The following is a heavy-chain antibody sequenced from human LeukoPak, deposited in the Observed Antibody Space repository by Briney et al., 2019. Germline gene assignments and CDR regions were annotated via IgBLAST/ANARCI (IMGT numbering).Heavy chain of an antibody. J-gene: IGHJ4*02. V-gene: IGHV3-21*01. CDR1: GFTFSSYS. CDR3: ARGEAPTYYDFWSGYYFDY. D-gene: IGHD3-3*01. Sequence: GGSLRLSCAASGFTFSSYSMNWVRQAPGKGLEWVSSISSSSSYIYYADSVKGRFTISRDNAKNSLYLQMNSLRAEDTAVYYCARGEAPTYYDFWSGYYFDYWGQGTLVTVSS. CDR2: ISSSSSYI.